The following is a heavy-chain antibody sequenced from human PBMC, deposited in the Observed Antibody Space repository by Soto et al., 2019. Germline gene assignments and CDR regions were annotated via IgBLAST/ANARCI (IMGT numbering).Heavy chain of an antibody. V-gene: IGHV4-34*01. CDR3: ARDLTTIVRGALYNWLDP. CDR1: GGSLSDYF. Sequence: SETLSLTCVVSGGSLSDYFWSWIRQPPGMALEWIGEINHLGSINYNPSLKSRVTMSVDTSKNQFSLTLNSVTAADTAAYYCARDLTTIVRGALYNWLDPWGQGTLVTVSS. D-gene: IGHD3-10*01. J-gene: IGHJ5*02. CDR2: INHLGSI.